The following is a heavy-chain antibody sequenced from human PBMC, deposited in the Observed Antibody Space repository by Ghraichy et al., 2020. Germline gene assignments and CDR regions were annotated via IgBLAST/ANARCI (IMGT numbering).Heavy chain of an antibody. V-gene: IGHV3-21*01. CDR1: GFTFSSYN. CDR3: ARDGGSWSPWYFDY. Sequence: GGSLRLSCAASGFTFSSYNMNWVRQAPGKGLEWVSSISSSSSDIYYADSLEGRFTISRDNAKNSLYLQMNSLRAEDTALYNCARDGGSWSPWYFDYWGQGTLVTVSS. CDR2: ISSSSSDI. J-gene: IGHJ4*02. D-gene: IGHD6-13*01.